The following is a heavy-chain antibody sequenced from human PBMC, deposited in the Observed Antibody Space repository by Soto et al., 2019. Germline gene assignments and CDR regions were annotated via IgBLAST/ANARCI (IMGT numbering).Heavy chain of an antibody. Sequence: ASVKVSCKTSGYTFTGYYMHWVRQAPGQGLEWMGWINPNSGGTNYAQKFQGWVTMTRDTSISTAYMELSRLRSDDTAVYYCARERCSGCSCYSLSFDIWGQGTMVTVSS. CDR1: GYTFTGYY. V-gene: IGHV1-2*04. CDR3: ARERCSGCSCYSLSFDI. CDR2: INPNSGGT. D-gene: IGHD2-15*01. J-gene: IGHJ3*02.